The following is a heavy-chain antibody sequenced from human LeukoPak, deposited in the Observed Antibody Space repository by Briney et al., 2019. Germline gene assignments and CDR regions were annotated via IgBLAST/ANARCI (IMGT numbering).Heavy chain of an antibody. Sequence: ASVKVSCKASGYDFTSVGITWVRRAPGQGLEWMGWISPYNGNTRYAQKFQGRVAMTTDTSTTTAYMELRGLRFNDTAVYYCARAGLGSGWYFDYWGQGTLVTVSS. CDR1: GYDFTSVG. D-gene: IGHD6-19*01. V-gene: IGHV1-18*01. J-gene: IGHJ4*02. CDR3: ARAGLGSGWYFDY. CDR2: ISPYNGNT.